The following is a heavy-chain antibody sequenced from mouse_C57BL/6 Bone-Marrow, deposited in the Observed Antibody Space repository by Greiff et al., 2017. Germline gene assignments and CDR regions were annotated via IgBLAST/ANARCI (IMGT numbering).Heavy chain of an antibody. CDR2: IYPGNSDT. CDR1: GYTFTSYW. J-gene: IGHJ3*01. D-gene: IGHD2-2*01. Sequence: VQLQQSGTVLARPGASVKMSCKTSGYTFTSYWMHWVKQRPGQGLEWIGAIYPGNSDTSYNQKFKGKAKLTAVTSASTAYMELSSLTNEDSAVYYCTRSWFWFAYWGQVTLVTVSA. CDR3: TRSWFWFAY. V-gene: IGHV1-5*01.